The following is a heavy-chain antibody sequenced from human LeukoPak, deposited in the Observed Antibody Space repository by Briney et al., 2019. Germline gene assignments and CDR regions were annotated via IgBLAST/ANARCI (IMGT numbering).Heavy chain of an antibody. J-gene: IGHJ4*02. Sequence: SQTLSLTCSVSAGPVTEYYWSWIRQPPGKGLEWIGYTYHTGSTNYSPSLKSRVTMSVDASRNQFSLKLASVTAADTAVYYCARDRGSTGYYYLDSWGQGILVTVSS. D-gene: IGHD1-26*01. CDR1: AGPVTEYY. CDR2: TYHTGST. CDR3: ARDRGSTGYYYLDS. V-gene: IGHV4-59*02.